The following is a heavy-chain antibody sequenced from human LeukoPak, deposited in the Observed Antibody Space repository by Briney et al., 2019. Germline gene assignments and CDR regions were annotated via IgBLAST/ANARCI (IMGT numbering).Heavy chain of an antibody. CDR3: ARSAGTPWRYFDY. CDR2: IKHDGSEK. D-gene: IGHD1-1*01. Sequence: PGGSLRLSCAASGFTFSSHWMSWVRQAPGKGLDWVASIKHDGSEKSYVDSVKGRFTISRDNTKNSLYLQMNSLRAEDTAVYYCARSAGTPWRYFDYWGQGTLVTVSS. J-gene: IGHJ4*02. V-gene: IGHV3-7*01. CDR1: GFTFSSHW.